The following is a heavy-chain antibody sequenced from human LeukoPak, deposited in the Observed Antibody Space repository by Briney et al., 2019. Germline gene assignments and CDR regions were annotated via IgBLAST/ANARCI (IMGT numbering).Heavy chain of an antibody. CDR3: ARGPLQLWFNY. V-gene: IGHV4-34*01. J-gene: IGHJ4*02. D-gene: IGHD5-18*01. CDR2: INHSGST. CDR1: GGSFSGYY. Sequence: SETLSLTCAVYGGSFSGYYWSWIRQPPGKGLEWIGEINHSGSTNYNPSLKSRVTIPVDTSKNQFSLKLSSVTAADTAVYYCARGPLQLWFNYWGQGTLVTVSS.